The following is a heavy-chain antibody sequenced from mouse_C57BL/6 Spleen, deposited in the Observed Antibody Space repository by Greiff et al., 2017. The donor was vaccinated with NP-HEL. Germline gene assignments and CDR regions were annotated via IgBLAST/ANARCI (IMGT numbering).Heavy chain of an antibody. D-gene: IGHD1-1*01. CDR1: GYTFTSYW. CDR3: ARGGYYGPYYYAMDY. V-gene: IGHV1-55*01. CDR2: IYPGSGST. J-gene: IGHJ4*01. Sequence: QVQLQQPGAELVKPGASVKMSCKASGYTFTSYWITWVKQRPGQGLEWIGDIYPGSGSTNYNEKSKSKATLTVDTSSSTAYMQLSRLTSEDSAVYYCARGGYYGPYYYAMDYWGQGTSVTVSS.